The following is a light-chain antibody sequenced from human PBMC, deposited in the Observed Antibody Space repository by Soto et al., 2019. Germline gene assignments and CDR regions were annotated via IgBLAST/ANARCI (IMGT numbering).Light chain of an antibody. Sequence: QPGLAQPPTTSGDPGQRVTISCSGGSSNIGTNAVNWYQQLPGTAPKLLIYNNNQRPSGVPDRFSGSKSGTSASLAISGLQSEDEADYYCAAWDDSLNGYVFGTGTKVTVL. J-gene: IGLJ1*01. CDR2: NNN. CDR3: AAWDDSLNGYV. CDR1: SSNIGTNA. V-gene: IGLV1-44*01.